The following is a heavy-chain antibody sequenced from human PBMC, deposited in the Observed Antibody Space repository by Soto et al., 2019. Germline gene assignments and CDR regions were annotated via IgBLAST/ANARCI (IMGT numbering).Heavy chain of an antibody. J-gene: IGHJ4*02. CDR1: GFSFDDYA. Sequence: EVQLVESGGGLVQPGRSLRLSCAASGFSFDDYAMHWVRQAPGKGLEWVTGISWNSGTIGYADSVKGRFTISRDNAKNSLYLQMNSLRAEDTALYYCARDVWSRASGPPDSWGQGTLLTVSS. V-gene: IGHV3-9*01. D-gene: IGHD3-10*01. CDR3: ARDVWSRASGPPDS. CDR2: ISWNSGTI.